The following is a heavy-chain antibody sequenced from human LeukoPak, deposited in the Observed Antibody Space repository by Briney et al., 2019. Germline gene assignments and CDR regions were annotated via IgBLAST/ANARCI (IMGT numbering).Heavy chain of an antibody. CDR1: GGSISSGSYY. Sequence: SSQTLSLTCTVSGGSISSGSYYWSWIRQPAGKGLEWIGRIYTSGSTNYNPSLKSRVTISVDTSKNQFSLKLSSVTAADTAVYYCAREGAYYYDSSGYSPLGYFQHWGQGTLVTVSS. J-gene: IGHJ1*01. D-gene: IGHD3-22*01. V-gene: IGHV4-61*02. CDR3: AREGAYYYDSSGYSPLGYFQH. CDR2: IYTSGST.